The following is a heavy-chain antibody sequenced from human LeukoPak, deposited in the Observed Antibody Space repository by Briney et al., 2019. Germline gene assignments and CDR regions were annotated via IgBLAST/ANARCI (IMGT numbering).Heavy chain of an antibody. CDR1: GFTFSSYW. Sequence: PGGSLRPSCAASGFTFSSYWMHWVRQAPGKGLVWVSRISSDGSSTSYADSVKGRFTISRDNAKNTLYLHMNSLRAEDTAMYYCAKVRSGYDYWGQGILVTVSS. D-gene: IGHD1-26*01. J-gene: IGHJ4*02. CDR2: ISSDGSST. V-gene: IGHV3-74*01. CDR3: AKVRSGYDY.